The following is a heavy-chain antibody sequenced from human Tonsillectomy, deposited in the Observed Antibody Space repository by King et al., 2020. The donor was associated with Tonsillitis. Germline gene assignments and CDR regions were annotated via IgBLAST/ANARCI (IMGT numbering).Heavy chain of an antibody. CDR2: IQYDASTK. V-gene: IGHV3-30*02. CDR3: AKDRGLVGVTWGFSGD. D-gene: IGHD1-26*01. CDR1: GFTFSRYG. J-gene: IGHJ1*01. Sequence: VQLVESGGAVVQPGGSLRLSCAASGFTFSRYGIHWVRQAPGKGLEWVAFIQYDASTKYFADSVKGRFTISRDNSKNTLYLQMNSLRVEDTALYYCAKDRGLVGVTWGFSGDWGRGTLVTVSS.